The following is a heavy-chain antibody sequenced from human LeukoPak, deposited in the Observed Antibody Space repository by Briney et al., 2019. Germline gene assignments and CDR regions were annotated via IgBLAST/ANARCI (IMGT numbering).Heavy chain of an antibody. V-gene: IGHV3-11*04. CDR2: ISSTGSNI. D-gene: IGHD3-22*01. Sequence: KTSETLSLTCTVSGGSISSSSYYWGWIRQPPGKGLEWVSYISSTGSNIYYADSVKGRFTISRDNAKNSLYLLMNSLRTEDTAVYYCAATYYYDGSGDYWGQGTLVTVSS. CDR3: AATYYYDGSGDY. J-gene: IGHJ4*02. CDR1: GGSISSSSYY.